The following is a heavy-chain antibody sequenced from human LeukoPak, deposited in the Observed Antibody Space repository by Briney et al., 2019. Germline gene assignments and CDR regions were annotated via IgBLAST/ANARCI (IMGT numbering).Heavy chain of an antibody. J-gene: IGHJ5*02. V-gene: IGHV1-69*01. CDR3: AREKMGAQEIWFDP. CDR1: GGTFSSYA. D-gene: IGHD1-26*01. CDR2: IIPIFGTA. Sequence: SVKVSCKAYGGTFSSYAISWVRQAPGQGLEWMGGIIPIFGTANYAQKFQGRVTITADESTSTAYMELSSLRSENTAVYYCAREKMGAQEIWFDPWGQGTLVTVSS.